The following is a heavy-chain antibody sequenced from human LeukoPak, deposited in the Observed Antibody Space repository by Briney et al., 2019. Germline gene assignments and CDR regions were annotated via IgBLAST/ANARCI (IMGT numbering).Heavy chain of an antibody. D-gene: IGHD5-24*01. CDR1: GFSFSSYA. CDR3: VKSGYNRFDY. V-gene: IGHV3-23*01. J-gene: IGHJ4*02. CDR2: FSGSGGST. Sequence: PGGSLRLSCAASGFSFSSYAMSWVRQAPGKWLEWVSSFSGSGGSTYYADSVKGRFTISRDNSKNTLYLQMISLRAEDTAVYYCVKSGYNRFDYWGQGTLVTVSS.